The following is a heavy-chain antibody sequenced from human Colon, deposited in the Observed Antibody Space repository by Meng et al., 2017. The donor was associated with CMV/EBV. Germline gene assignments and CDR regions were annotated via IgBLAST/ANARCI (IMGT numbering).Heavy chain of an antibody. V-gene: IGHV3-74*01. Sequence: GGSLRLSCAASGITFSSYWMHWVRQAPGKGLVWVSRINPDGSSTNYADSVKGRFTVSRDNGKNTLFLEMNSLRAEDTAVYYCARDLLGDNDYVFDQWGQGMMVTVSS. J-gene: IGHJ4*02. CDR3: ARDLLGDNDYVFDQ. D-gene: IGHD4/OR15-4a*01. CDR2: INPDGSST. CDR1: GITFSSYW.